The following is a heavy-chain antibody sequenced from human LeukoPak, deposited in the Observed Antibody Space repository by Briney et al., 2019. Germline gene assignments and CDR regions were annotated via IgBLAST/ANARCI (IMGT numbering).Heavy chain of an antibody. V-gene: IGHV4-39*01. D-gene: IGHD5-18*01. CDR2: IYYSGNT. CDR1: GVSISSSNSY. CDR3: ARHKRYTSGPMDV. Sequence: SETLSLTRTVSGVSISSSNSYWGWIRQPPGKGLEWIGSIYYSGNTYYNASLKSQVSISIDTSKNQFSLRLTSVTAADTAVYYCARHKRYTSGPMDVWGKGTTVTISS. J-gene: IGHJ6*03.